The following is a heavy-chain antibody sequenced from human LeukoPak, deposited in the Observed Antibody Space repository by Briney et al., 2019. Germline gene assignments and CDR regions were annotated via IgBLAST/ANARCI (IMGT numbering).Heavy chain of an antibody. D-gene: IGHD6-13*01. J-gene: IGHJ6*03. CDR3: ARDHPGYSSLGYYYYMDV. CDR2: ISSSGSTI. CDR1: GFTFSSYE. V-gene: IGHV3-48*03. Sequence: GGSLRLSCAASGFTFSSYEMNWVRQAPGKGLEWVSYISSSGSTIYYADSVKGRFTISRDNAKNSLYLQMNSLRAEDTAVYYCARDHPGYSSLGYYYYMDVWGKGTTVTVSS.